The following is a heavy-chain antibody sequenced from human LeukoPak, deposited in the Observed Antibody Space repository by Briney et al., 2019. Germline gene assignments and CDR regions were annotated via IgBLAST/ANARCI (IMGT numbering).Heavy chain of an antibody. J-gene: IGHJ3*02. CDR1: GGSFSGYY. V-gene: IGHV4-34*01. CDR3: ARDLSGFNVFDI. Sequence: PSETLSLTCAVYGGSFSGYYWSWIRQPPGKGLEWIGEINHSGSTNYNPSLKSRVTISVDTSKNQFSLKLSSVTAADTAVYYCARDLSGFNVFDIWGQGTMVTVSS. D-gene: IGHD3-22*01. CDR2: INHSGST.